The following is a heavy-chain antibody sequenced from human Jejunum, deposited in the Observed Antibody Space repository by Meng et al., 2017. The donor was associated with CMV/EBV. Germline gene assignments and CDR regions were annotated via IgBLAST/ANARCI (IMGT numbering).Heavy chain of an antibody. V-gene: IGHV4-30-4*08. CDR3: ARDKAGYKNCDS. CDR1: GGSIASDDYW. Sequence: QVRLKRSGPGLVDTSPTLSLTCTCSGGSIASDDYWWSWIRQPPGKGLEWIGYIYHKGHTYYNPSLRSRISISVDTSKNQFSLRLNSVTAADTAVYYCARDKAGYKNCDSWGQGTLVTVSS. J-gene: IGHJ5*01. CDR2: IYHKGHT. D-gene: IGHD5-24*01.